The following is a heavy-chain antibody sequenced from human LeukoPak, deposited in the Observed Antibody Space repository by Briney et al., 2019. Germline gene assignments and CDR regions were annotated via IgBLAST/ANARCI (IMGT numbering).Heavy chain of an antibody. J-gene: IGHJ4*02. Sequence: ASVKVSCKASGYTFISYDINWVRQATGQGLEWMGGFDPEDGETIYAQKFQGRVTMTEDTSTDTAYMELSSLRSEDTAVYYCARGPAWGYSSPYYFDYWGQGTLVTVSS. CDR3: ARGPAWGYSSPYYFDY. CDR1: GYTFISYD. V-gene: IGHV1-24*01. D-gene: IGHD5-18*01. CDR2: FDPEDGET.